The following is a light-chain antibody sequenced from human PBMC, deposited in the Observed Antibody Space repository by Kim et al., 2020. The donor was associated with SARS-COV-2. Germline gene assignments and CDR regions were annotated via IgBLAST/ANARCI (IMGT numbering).Light chain of an antibody. CDR3: QSYDSSLNVVV. Sequence: RVTIACTGSSSNIGAGHDVHWYRQLPGTTPKLLIYRNNNRPSGVPDRFSGSKSGTSASLAITGLQAEDEADYYCQSYDSSLNVVVFGGGTQLTVL. V-gene: IGLV1-40*01. CDR1: SSNIGAGHD. CDR2: RNN. J-gene: IGLJ2*01.